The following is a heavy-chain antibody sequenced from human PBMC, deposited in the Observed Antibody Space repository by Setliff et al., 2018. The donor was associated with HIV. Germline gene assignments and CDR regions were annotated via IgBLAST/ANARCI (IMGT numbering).Heavy chain of an antibody. D-gene: IGHD3-10*01. J-gene: IGHJ5*02. Sequence: ASVQVSCKASGYNFIDYNFIWVRQAPGQGLEWMGWISAYSGDINYTQKFQGRVTRTKDTSPSTAYMELWSLRSDDTAIYYCARGSEDKVWFDPWGQGTLVTVSS. CDR3: ARGSEDKVWFDP. CDR2: ISAYSGDI. CDR1: GYNFIDYN. V-gene: IGHV1-18*04.